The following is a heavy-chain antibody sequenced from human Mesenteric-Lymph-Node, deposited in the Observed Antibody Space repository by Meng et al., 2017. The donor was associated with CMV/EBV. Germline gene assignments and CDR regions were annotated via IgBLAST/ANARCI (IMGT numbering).Heavy chain of an antibody. CDR2: INSDGSST. D-gene: IGHD6-19*01. V-gene: IGHV3-74*01. Sequence: GESLKISCAASGFTFSSYCMHWVRQAPGKGLVWVSRINSDGSSTTYADSVKGRFTISRDNAKNTLYLQMNSLRGEDTAVYYCAQPLHWLALDYWGQGTLVTVSS. CDR1: GFTFSSYC. CDR3: AQPLHWLALDY. J-gene: IGHJ4*02.